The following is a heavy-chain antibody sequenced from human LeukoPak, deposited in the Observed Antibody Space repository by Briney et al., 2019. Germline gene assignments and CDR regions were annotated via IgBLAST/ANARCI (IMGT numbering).Heavy chain of an antibody. CDR1: GFSFDDYA. CDR3: ARESDSSGWYDS. Sequence: GGSLRLSCAAPGFSFDDYAIHWVRQAPGKGLEWVSLISGDGGSTFYADSVKGRFTISRDNSKNSLYLQMSSLRSEDTALYYCARESDSSGWYDSWGQGTLVTVSS. V-gene: IGHV3-43*02. J-gene: IGHJ5*01. CDR2: ISGDGGST. D-gene: IGHD3-22*01.